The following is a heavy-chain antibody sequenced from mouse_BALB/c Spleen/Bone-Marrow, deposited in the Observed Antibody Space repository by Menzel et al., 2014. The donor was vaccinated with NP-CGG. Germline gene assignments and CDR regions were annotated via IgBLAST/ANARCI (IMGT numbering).Heavy chain of an antibody. Sequence: EVQLVESGPGLVKPSQSLSLTCSVSGYSITSGYYWNWIRQLPGNKLEWMDYISYDGSNNYNPSLKNRISITRDTSKNQFFLRLNSVTTEDTATYYCARGGDWFFDVWGAGTTVTVSS. CDR2: ISYDGSN. CDR1: GYSITSGYY. V-gene: IGHV3-6*02. J-gene: IGHJ1*01. CDR3: ARGGDWFFDV.